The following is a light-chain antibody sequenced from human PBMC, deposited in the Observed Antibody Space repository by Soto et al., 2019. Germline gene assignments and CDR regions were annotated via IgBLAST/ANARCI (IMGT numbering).Light chain of an antibody. Sequence: DIQMTQSPSSLSASVGHRVTITCRASQSISKYLNWYQQKPGKAPSLLMYAVSSLQGGVPPRFSGSASGTNFSLTIAGLQREDFATYHCQQSYRTPYTFGQGTKVEIK. V-gene: IGKV1-39*01. CDR2: AVS. CDR3: QQSYRTPYT. J-gene: IGKJ2*01. CDR1: QSISKY.